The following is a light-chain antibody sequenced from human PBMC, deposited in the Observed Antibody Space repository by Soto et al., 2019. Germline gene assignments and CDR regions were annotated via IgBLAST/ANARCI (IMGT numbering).Light chain of an antibody. CDR1: QGISNF. CDR2: APS. Sequence: DIQMTQSPSSLSASVGDRVTITCRASQGISNFLAWHQQKPWKVPKLLIYAPSTLQSGVPSRFSGSGAGTVFTLTITSLQPEDVATYYCEKYNSGPWTFGPGTRVELK. CDR3: EKYNSGPWT. V-gene: IGKV1-27*01. J-gene: IGKJ1*01.